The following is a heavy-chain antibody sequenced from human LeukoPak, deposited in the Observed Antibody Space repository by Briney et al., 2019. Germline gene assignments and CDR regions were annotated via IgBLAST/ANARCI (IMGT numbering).Heavy chain of an antibody. CDR3: AKEGIATTVTYFDY. V-gene: IGHV3-23*01. D-gene: IGHD6-13*01. CDR2: ISGSGGST. CDR1: GFTFNIYA. J-gene: IGHJ4*02. Sequence: GGSLRLSCAASGFTFNIYAMSWVRQAPGKGLQWVSDISGSGGSTSYADSVKGRFTISRDNSKNTVYLQMSSLRAEDTAIYYCAKEGIATTVTYFDYWGQGTLVTVSS.